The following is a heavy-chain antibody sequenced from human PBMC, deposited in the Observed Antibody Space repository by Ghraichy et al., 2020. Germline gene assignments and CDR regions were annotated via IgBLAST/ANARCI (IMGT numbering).Heavy chain of an antibody. V-gene: IGHV4-34*01. CDR3: ARVLSGYDLDY. CDR2: INHSGST. CDR1: GGSFSGYY. D-gene: IGHD5-12*01. J-gene: IGHJ4*02. Sequence: SETLSLTCAVYGGSFSGYYWSWIRQPPGKGLEWIGEINHSGSTNYNPSLKSRVTISVDTSKNQFSLKLSSMTAADTAVYYCARVLSGYDLDYWGQGTLVTVSS.